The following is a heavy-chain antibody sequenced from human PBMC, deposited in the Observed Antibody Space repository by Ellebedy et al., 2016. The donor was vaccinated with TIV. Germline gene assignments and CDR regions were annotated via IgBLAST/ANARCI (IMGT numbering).Heavy chain of an antibody. V-gene: IGHV3-33*01. D-gene: IGHD4-17*01. J-gene: IGHJ4*02. Sequence: GESLKISXAASEFTFSDYVMHWVRQAPGTGLEWVALVWFDGSSEFYADSVKGRFTVSRDNSKNTLYLQMNSLRAEDTAVYYCARRKGDGAYVYYFDYWGQGTLVTVSS. CDR3: ARRKGDGAYVYYFDY. CDR2: VWFDGSSE. CDR1: EFTFSDYV.